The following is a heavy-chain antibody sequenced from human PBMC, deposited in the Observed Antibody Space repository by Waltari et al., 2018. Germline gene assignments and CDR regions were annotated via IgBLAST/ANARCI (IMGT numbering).Heavy chain of an antibody. CDR2: INAGNGNT. J-gene: IGHJ4*02. CDR1: GYTFTSYA. Sequence: QVQLVQSGAEVKKPGASVKVSCKASGYTFTSYAMHWVRQAPGQRLEWMGWINAGNGNTKYSQKFQGRVTITRDTSASTAYMELSSLRSEDTAVYYCVRDRVLLWFGELGYWGQGTLVTVSS. D-gene: IGHD3-10*01. V-gene: IGHV1-3*01. CDR3: VRDRVLLWFGELGY.